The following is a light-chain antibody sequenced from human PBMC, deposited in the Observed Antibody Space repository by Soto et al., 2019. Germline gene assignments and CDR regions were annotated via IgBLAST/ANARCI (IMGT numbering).Light chain of an antibody. CDR2: EVS. J-gene: IGLJ1*01. Sequence: QSALAQPPSASGSPGQSVTISCTGTSSDVGGYNYVSWYQQHPGKAPKLMFYEVSKRPSGVPDRFSGSKSGNTASLTVSGLQAEDEADYYCSSYAGSNNYVFGTGTKVTVL. CDR3: SSYAGSNNYV. CDR1: SSDVGGYNY. V-gene: IGLV2-8*01.